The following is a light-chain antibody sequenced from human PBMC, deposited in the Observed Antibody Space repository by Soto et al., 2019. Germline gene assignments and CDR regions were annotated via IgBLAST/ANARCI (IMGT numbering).Light chain of an antibody. CDR1: HTVANF. CDR3: QQRSNWPPT. J-gene: IGKJ4*01. V-gene: IGKV3-11*01. CDR2: DVS. Sequence: DTVLIQSPATLSLSPGERATLSCRASHTVANFLAWYQHKPGQAPRRLIYDVSNRATGIPARFSGSGSGTDFTLTSSSLEPDDFAVYYCQQRSNWPPTFGGGTNVEIK.